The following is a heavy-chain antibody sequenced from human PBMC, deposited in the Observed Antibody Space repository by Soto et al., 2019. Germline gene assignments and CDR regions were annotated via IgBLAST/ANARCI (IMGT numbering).Heavy chain of an antibody. D-gene: IGHD5-12*01. Sequence: QVQLQESGPGLVKPSETLSLTCTVSGGSISSYYWSWIRQPPGKGLEWIGYIYYSGSTNYNPSLKSRVTISVVTSKNQFSLKLSSVTAADTAVYYCARDRGVISGYDLNYYYYGMDVWGQGTTVTVSS. V-gene: IGHV4-59*01. CDR1: GGSISSYY. J-gene: IGHJ6*02. CDR3: ARDRGVISGYDLNYYYYGMDV. CDR2: IYYSGST.